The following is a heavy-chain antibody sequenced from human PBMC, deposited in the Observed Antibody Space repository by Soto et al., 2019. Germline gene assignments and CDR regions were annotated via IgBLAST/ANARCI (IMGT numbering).Heavy chain of an antibody. D-gene: IGHD3-3*01. Sequence: SPRISCAASGFTVDDYAMDWVRQEPGKGLEWVSGISWNSGSIGYADSVKGRFTISRDNAKNSLYLQMNSLRAEDTALYYCAKAGFWSGYYSLVDYWGQGTLVTVSS. CDR1: GFTVDDYA. J-gene: IGHJ4*02. CDR2: ISWNSGSI. CDR3: AKAGFWSGYYSLVDY. V-gene: IGHV3-9*01.